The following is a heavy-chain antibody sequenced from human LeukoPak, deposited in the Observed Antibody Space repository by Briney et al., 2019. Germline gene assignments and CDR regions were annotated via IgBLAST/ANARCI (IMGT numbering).Heavy chain of an antibody. Sequence: SETLSLTCTVSGDSISSNYWSWIRQPPGKGLEWIGYIYNSGSTKYNPSLKSRVTISVDTSKNLFSLKLTSVTAADTAVYYCATCRDEFSDYRFTSWGQGTLVTVSS. J-gene: IGHJ5*02. CDR1: GDSISSNY. V-gene: IGHV4-59*01. D-gene: IGHD4-11*01. CDR3: ATCRDEFSDYRFTS. CDR2: IYNSGST.